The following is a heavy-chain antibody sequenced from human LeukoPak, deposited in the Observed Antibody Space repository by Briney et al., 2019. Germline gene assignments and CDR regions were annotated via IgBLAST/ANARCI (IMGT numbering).Heavy chain of an antibody. CDR1: GFTFSSYA. V-gene: IGHV3-23*01. J-gene: IGHJ4*02. CDR3: ARSYDSSGYYSFDC. Sequence: GGSLRLSCAASGFTFSSYAMSWVRQAPGKGLEWVSVISGSGGSTYNADSVKGRFTISRDNSKNTLSLQMNSLRGDDTAVYYCARSYDSSGYYSFDCWGQGTLVTVSS. CDR2: ISGSGGST. D-gene: IGHD3-22*01.